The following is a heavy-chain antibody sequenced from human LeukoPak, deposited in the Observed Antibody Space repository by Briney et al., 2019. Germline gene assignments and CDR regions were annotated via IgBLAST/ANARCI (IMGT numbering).Heavy chain of an antibody. V-gene: IGHV3-30*04. CDR1: GFTFSSYA. J-gene: IGHJ3*02. D-gene: IGHD5-12*01. CDR2: ISYDGSNK. CDR3: ARGDAGIVATITSEAFDI. Sequence: GGSLRLSCAASGFTFSSYAMHWVRQAPGKGLEWVAVISYDGSNKYYADSVKGRFTISRDNAKNSLYLQMNSLRAEDTAVYYCARGDAGIVATITSEAFDIWGQGTMVTVSS.